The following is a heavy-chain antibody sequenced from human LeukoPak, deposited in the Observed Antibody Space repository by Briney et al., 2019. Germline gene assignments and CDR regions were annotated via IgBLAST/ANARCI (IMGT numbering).Heavy chain of an antibody. CDR1: GGSISSGGYY. Sequence: SETLSLTCTVSGGSISSGGYYWSWIRQHPGKGLEWIGYIYYSGSTYYNPSLKSRVTISVDTSKNQFSLKLSSVTAADTAVYYCAREGPGNYDSSGYKGPGVDNWFDPWGQGTLVTVSS. D-gene: IGHD3-22*01. J-gene: IGHJ5*02. V-gene: IGHV4-31*03. CDR2: IYYSGST. CDR3: AREGPGNYDSSGYKGPGVDNWFDP.